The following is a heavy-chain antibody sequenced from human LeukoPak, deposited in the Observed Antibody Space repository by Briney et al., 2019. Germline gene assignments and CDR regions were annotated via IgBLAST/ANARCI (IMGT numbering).Heavy chain of an antibody. J-gene: IGHJ5*02. CDR2: INAGNGNT. Sequence: ASVKVSCKASGYIFTAYTMHWVRQAPGQRLEWMGWINAGNGNTKYSQNFQGTVTITRDTSASTAYMELSSLRSEDTAVYYCARVGPIAAADANWFDPWGQGTLVTVSS. CDR1: GYIFTAYT. D-gene: IGHD6-13*01. CDR3: ARVGPIAAADANWFDP. V-gene: IGHV1-3*01.